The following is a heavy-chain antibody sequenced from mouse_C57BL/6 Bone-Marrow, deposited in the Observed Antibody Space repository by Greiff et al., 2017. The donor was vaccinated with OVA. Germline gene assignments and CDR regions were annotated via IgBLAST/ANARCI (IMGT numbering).Heavy chain of an antibody. D-gene: IGHD2-2*01. CDR2: IRNKANGYTT. J-gene: IGHJ2*01. CDR3: ARYKHGYVFFDY. Sequence: EVKLQESGGGLVQPGGSLSLSCAASGFTFTDYYMSWVRQPPGKALEWLGFIRNKANGYTTEYSASVKGRFTISRDNSQSILYLQMNAMRAEDSATHYCARYKHGYVFFDYWGQGTTLTVSS. CDR1: GFTFTDYY. V-gene: IGHV7-3*01.